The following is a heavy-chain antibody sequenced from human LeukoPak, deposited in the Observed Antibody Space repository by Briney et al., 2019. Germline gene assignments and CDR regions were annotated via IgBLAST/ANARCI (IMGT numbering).Heavy chain of an antibody. V-gene: IGHV3-7*01. J-gene: IGHJ4*02. CDR3: ARDKEAAVDFWSGYYPL. CDR2: IKRDGSER. CDR1: GFLFSSYW. D-gene: IGHD3-3*01. Sequence: GGSLRLSRAASGFLFSSYWMGWVRQAPGKGLEWVANIKRDGSERYYEDSVKGRFTISRDNAQNSLYLQMNSLREEDTAVYYCARDKEAAVDFWSGYYPLWGQGTLVTVSS.